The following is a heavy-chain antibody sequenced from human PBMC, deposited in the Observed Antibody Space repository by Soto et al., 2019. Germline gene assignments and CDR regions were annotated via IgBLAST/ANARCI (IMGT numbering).Heavy chain of an antibody. V-gene: IGHV3-23*01. CDR1: GFAFSTYA. Sequence: GSLRLSCAASGFAFSTYAMSWVRQAPGKGLEWVSTISETGGSTYYTDSVKGRFTISRDTSKNMLYLQMNSLGAEDTALYYCAKDARPSSWGQGTLVTVSS. CDR2: ISETGGST. CDR3: AKDARPSS. J-gene: IGHJ5*02.